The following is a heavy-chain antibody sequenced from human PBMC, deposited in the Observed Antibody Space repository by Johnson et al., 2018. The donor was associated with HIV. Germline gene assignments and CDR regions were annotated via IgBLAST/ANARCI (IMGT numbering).Heavy chain of an antibody. V-gene: IGHV3-30*02. CDR3: ARAPGGSPRAAFDI. CDR1: AFTFSSYG. J-gene: IGHJ3*02. D-gene: IGHD2-15*01. Sequence: QLVESGGGVVQPGGSLRLSCAASAFTFSSYGMHWVRQAPGKGLEWVAFIRYDGSNKYYADSVKGRFTISRDNAKNSLYLQMNSLRPEDTAVYYCARAPGGSPRAAFDIWGQGTMVTVSS. CDR2: IRYDGSNK.